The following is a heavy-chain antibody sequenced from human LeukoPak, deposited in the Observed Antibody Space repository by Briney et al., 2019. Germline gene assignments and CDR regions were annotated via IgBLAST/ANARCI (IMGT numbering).Heavy chain of an antibody. CDR2: IYTSGST. J-gene: IGHJ3*02. D-gene: IGHD6-13*01. V-gene: IGHV4-61*02. CDR3: ARAHSSSRFRYGDAFDI. CDR1: GGSISSGSYY. Sequence: PSETLSLTCTVSGGSISSGSYYWSWIRQPAGKGLEWIGRIYTSGSTNYNPSLKSRVTISVDTSKNQFSLKLSSVTAADTAVYYCARAHSSSRFRYGDAFDIWGQGTMVTVSS.